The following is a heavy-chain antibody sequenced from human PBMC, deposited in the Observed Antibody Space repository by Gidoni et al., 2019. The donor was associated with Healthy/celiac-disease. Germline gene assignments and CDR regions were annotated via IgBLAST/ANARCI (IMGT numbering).Heavy chain of an antibody. V-gene: IGHV3-49*03. Sequence: EVQLVESGGGLVQPGRSLRLSCTAPGFTFGDYALSWFRQAPGKGLEWVGFIRSKAYGGTTEYAASVKGRFTISRDDSKSIAYLQMNSLKTEDTAVYYCTRAYCSSTSCYGGEYFQHWGQGTLVTVSS. CDR2: IRSKAYGGTT. D-gene: IGHD2-2*01. CDR1: GFTFGDYA. CDR3: TRAYCSSTSCYGGEYFQH. J-gene: IGHJ1*01.